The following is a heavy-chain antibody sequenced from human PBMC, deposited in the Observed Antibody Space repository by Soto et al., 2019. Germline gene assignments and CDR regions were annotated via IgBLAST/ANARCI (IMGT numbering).Heavy chain of an antibody. CDR3: AKTSSSWSPNFDY. CDR1: GFTFSSYA. CDR2: ISSNGGST. V-gene: IGHV3-64D*06. Sequence: GVSLRLSCSASGFTFSSYAMHWVRQAPGKGLEYVSAISSNGGSTYYADSVKGRFTISRDNSKNTLYLQMNSLRAEDTAVYYCAKTSSSWSPNFDYWGQGPLVTVSA. D-gene: IGHD6-13*01. J-gene: IGHJ4*02.